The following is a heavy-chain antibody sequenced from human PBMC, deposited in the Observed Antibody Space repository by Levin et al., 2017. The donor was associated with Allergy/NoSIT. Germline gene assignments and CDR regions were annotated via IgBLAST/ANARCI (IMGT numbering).Heavy chain of an antibody. CDR1: GVSVSSDDYY. D-gene: IGHD1-26*01. J-gene: IGHJ4*02. CDR2: IRYNDST. V-gene: IGHV4-31*03. CDR3: ARGRNSDFLNN. Sequence: PSETLSLTCIVSGPVSGVSVSSDDYYWSWIRQHPGKGLEWIGYIRYNDSTHYNPSLKSRVTISRAPSENHFSVRLSSVTAADTAGYYCARGRNSDFLNNWGQGILVTVSS.